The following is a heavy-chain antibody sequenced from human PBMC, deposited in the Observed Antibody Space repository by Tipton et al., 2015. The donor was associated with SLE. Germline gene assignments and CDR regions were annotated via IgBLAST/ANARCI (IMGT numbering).Heavy chain of an antibody. CDR1: GYSFTDYF. CDR3: ARVGGGYNYYFDY. J-gene: IGHJ4*02. Sequence: QSGPEVKKPGASVKVSCKASGYSFTDYFIHWVRQAPGQGLEWMGRINPRTGDTNYAQKFQGRVAMTRDTSITTVYTDVSRLRSDDTAFYYCARVGGGYNYYFDYWGQGTLVTVSS. V-gene: IGHV1-2*06. D-gene: IGHD5-24*01. CDR2: INPRTGDT.